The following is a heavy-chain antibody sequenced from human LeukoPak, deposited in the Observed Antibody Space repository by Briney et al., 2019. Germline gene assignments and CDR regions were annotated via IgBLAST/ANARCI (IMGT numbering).Heavy chain of an antibody. V-gene: IGHV1-18*01. J-gene: IGHJ4*02. Sequence: GASVKVSCKASGYTFTSYDISWVRQAPGQGLEWMGWISTYNGNTNYAQKLQGRVTMTRDTSTSTAYMELRSLRSDDTAVYYCARGGDSSGLNRFAYWGQGTLVTVSS. CDR3: ARGGDSSGLNRFAY. CDR1: GYTFTSYD. D-gene: IGHD3-22*01. CDR2: ISTYNGNT.